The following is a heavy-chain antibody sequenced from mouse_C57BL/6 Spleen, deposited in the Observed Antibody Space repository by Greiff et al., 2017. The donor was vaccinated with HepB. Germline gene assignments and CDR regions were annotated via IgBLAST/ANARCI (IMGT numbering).Heavy chain of an antibody. CDR1: GYTFTDYY. CDR2: IYPGSGNT. Sequence: VQLQQSGAELVRPGASVKLSCKASGYTFTDYYINWVKQRPGQGLEWIARIYPGSGNTYYNEKFKGKATLTAEKSSSTAYMQLSSLTSEDSAVYFCARCDHYYGSSLDYWGQGTTLTVSS. CDR3: ARCDHYYGSSLDY. D-gene: IGHD1-1*01. V-gene: IGHV1-76*01. J-gene: IGHJ2*01.